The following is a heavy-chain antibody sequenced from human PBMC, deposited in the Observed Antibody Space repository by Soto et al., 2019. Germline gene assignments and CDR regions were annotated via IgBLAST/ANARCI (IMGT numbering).Heavy chain of an antibody. Sequence: SETLSLTCTVSGGSISSYYWSWIRQPAGKGLEWIGRIYTSGSTNYNPPLKSRVTMSVDTSKNQFSLKLSSVTAADTAVYYCARVRYYYDSSGYYPHFDYWGQGTLVTVSS. J-gene: IGHJ4*02. CDR2: IYTSGST. D-gene: IGHD3-22*01. V-gene: IGHV4-4*07. CDR3: ARVRYYYDSSGYYPHFDY. CDR1: GGSISSYY.